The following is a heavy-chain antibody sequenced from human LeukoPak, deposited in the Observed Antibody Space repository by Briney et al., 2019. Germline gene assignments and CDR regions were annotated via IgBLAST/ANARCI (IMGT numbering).Heavy chain of an antibody. D-gene: IGHD1-1*01. CDR3: ARHDPRGERARLGFFYY. Sequence: PSETLSLTCTVSGDSINNYYWCWIRQPPGKGLEWIGYIYYSGSTNYNPSLKSRVTISEDTTKNQFSLNLSSVTAADTAVYYCARHDPRGERARLGFFYYWGQGTLVTVSS. CDR1: GDSINNYY. V-gene: IGHV4-59*08. CDR2: IYYSGST. J-gene: IGHJ4*02.